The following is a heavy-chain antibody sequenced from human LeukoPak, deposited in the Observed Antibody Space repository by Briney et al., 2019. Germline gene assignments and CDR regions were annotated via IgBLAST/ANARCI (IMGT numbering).Heavy chain of an antibody. D-gene: IGHD2/OR15-2a*01. CDR1: GFTFSSYG. V-gene: IGHV3-30*02. CDR2: IRYDGSNK. CDR3: ARDLFLWGAFDI. J-gene: IGHJ3*02. Sequence: PGGSLRLSCAASGFTFSSYGMHWVRQAPGKGLEWVAFIRYDGSNKYYADSVKGRFTISRDNSKNTLYLQMNSLRAEDTAVYYCARDLFLWGAFDIWGQGTMVTVSS.